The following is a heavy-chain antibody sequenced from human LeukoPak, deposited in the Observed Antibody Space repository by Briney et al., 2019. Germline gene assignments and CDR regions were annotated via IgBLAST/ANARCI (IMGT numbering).Heavy chain of an antibody. CDR1: GFTFSDYY. V-gene: IGHV3-11*01. D-gene: IGHD5-24*01. CDR2: ISSSGSTI. Sequence: GGSLRLSCAASGFTFSDYYMSWIRQAPGKGLEWVSYISSSGSTIYYADSVKGRFTISRDNAKNSLYLQMNSLRAEDTAVYYCARGEVEMATIMAQNFDYWGQGTLVTVSS. J-gene: IGHJ4*02. CDR3: ARGEVEMATIMAQNFDY.